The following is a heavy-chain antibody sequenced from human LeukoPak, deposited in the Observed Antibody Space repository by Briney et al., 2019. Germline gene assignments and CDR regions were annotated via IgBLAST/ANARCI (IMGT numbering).Heavy chain of an antibody. Sequence: GGSLRLSCAASGFTVSSNYMSWVRQAPGKGLEWVSVIYSGGSTYYADSVKGRFTISRDNSKNTLYLQMNSLRAEDTAVYYCARDKYYYDSSGGGYYFDYWGQGTLVTVSS. V-gene: IGHV3-53*01. D-gene: IGHD3-22*01. CDR1: GFTVSSNY. J-gene: IGHJ4*02. CDR3: ARDKYYYDSSGGGYYFDY. CDR2: IYSGGST.